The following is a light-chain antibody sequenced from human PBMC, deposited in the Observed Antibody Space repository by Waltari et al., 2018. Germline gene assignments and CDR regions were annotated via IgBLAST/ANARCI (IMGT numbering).Light chain of an antibody. V-gene: IGLV3-25*03. CDR1: ALPKQY. CDR2: NDN. J-gene: IGLJ3*02. CDR3: QSADSSGTLV. Sequence: SYELTQPPSVSVSPGQTARITCSGDALPKQYTHWYQQKPGQAPVMVIYNDNERPSGIPERFSGSSSGTTVTLTISGVQAEDEADYYCQSADSSGTLVFGGGTNLTVL.